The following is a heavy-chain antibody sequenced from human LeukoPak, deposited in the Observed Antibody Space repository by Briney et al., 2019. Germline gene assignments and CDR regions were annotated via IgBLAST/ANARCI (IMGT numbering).Heavy chain of an antibody. D-gene: IGHD2-21*02. CDR1: GFSFSEYV. CDR2: ISVGGESE. J-gene: IGHJ4*02. V-gene: IGHV3-23*01. CDR3: AKTGSPVVVVVTAIGY. Sequence: GGSLRLSCAASGFSFSEYVVSWFRQAPGKGLEWVSTISVGGESEYYAYSVKGRFTISRDNSKNTLFLQMNSLRVEDTAVYYCAKTGSPVVVVVTAIGYWGQGTLVTVSS.